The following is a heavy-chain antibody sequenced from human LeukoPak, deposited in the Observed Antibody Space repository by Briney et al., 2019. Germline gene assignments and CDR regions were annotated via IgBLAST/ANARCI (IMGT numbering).Heavy chain of an antibody. V-gene: IGHV3-9*01. J-gene: IGHJ4*02. CDR1: GFTFDDCA. CDR2: ISWNNDII. D-gene: IGHD5-18*01. Sequence: GGSLRLSCAASGFTFDDCAMHWVRQAPGKGLEWVSGISWNNDIIGYVDSVKGRFAISRDNAKSSLYLQMNSLRAEDTALYYCVRVMGYSYGFFDSWGQGTLVTISS. CDR3: VRVMGYSYGFFDS.